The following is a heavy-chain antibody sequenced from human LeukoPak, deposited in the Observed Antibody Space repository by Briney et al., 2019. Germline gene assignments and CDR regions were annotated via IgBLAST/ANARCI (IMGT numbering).Heavy chain of an antibody. CDR1: GFTFSSYA. Sequence: GRSLRLSCAASGFTFSSYAMHWVRQAPGKGLEWVAVISYDGSNKYYADSVKGRFTISRDNSKNTLYLQMNSLRAEDTAVYYCARVTDTAMVKVGDCGGDCRRKGPDHWFDPWGQGTLVTVSS. V-gene: IGHV3-30-3*01. CDR2: ISYDGSNK. CDR3: ARVTDTAMVKVGDCGGDCRRKGPDHWFDP. J-gene: IGHJ5*02. D-gene: IGHD2-21*02.